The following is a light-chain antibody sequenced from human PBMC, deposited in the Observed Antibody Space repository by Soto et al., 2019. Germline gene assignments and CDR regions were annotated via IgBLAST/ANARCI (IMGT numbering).Light chain of an antibody. CDR2: TAS. CDR1: QGISSY. J-gene: IGKJ4*01. V-gene: IGKV1-9*01. CDR3: QQLNSYPLT. Sequence: DIQLTQSPSFLSASVGDRVTITCRASQGISSYLAWYDQEPGKAPKLLIYTASTLQSAVPSRFSGSGSGIEFTLTISSLQPEDFATYYCQQLNSYPLTFGGGTKVDIK.